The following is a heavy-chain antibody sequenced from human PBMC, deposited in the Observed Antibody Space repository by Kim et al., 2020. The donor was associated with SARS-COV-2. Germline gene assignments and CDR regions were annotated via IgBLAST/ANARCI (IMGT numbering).Heavy chain of an antibody. V-gene: IGHV3-30*18. J-gene: IGHJ3*02. Sequence: GGSLRLSCAASGFTFSSYGMHWVRQAPGKGLEWVSFISYDGSNKYYADSVKGRFTISRDNSKNTLYLQMDSLRAEDTAVYYCAKGTLREWGAFAIWGKGTMVTVSS. CDR2: ISYDGSNK. D-gene: IGHD3-3*01. CDR3: AKGTLREWGAFAI. CDR1: GFTFSSYG.